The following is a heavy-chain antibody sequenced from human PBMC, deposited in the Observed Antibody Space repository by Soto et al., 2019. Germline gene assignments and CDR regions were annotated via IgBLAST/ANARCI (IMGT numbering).Heavy chain of an antibody. Sequence: EVQLVESGGGLVKPGWSLRLSCAASGFTFSTYNMNWVRQAPGKGLEWVASISSTSVYMYYANSLKGRFTISRANAKSSLYLQVNSLRAEDTAVYYCARGWLRDPWMYWGQGTLVTVSS. CDR3: ARGWLRDPWMY. CDR2: ISSTSVYM. D-gene: IGHD5-12*01. J-gene: IGHJ4*02. CDR1: GFTFSTYN. V-gene: IGHV3-21*01.